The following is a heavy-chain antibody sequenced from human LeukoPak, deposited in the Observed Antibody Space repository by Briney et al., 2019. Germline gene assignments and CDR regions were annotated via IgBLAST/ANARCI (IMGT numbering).Heavy chain of an antibody. CDR3: AREEKGIAVAGPYFDY. J-gene: IGHJ4*02. CDR1: GGTFSSYA. CDR2: IIPIFGTA. Sequence: ASVKVSCKASGGTFSSYAISWVRQAPGRGLEWMGGIIPIFGTANYAQKFQGRVTITADESTSTAYMELSSLRSEDTAVYYCAREEKGIAVAGPYFDYWGQGTLVTVSS. D-gene: IGHD6-19*01. V-gene: IGHV1-69*13.